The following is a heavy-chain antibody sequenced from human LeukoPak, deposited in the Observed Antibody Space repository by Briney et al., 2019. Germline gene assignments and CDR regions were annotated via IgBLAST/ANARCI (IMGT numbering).Heavy chain of an antibody. J-gene: IGHJ5*02. V-gene: IGHV4-34*01. CDR1: CGSFSGYY. CDR2: INNSGST. CDR3: ARVRSGTHRSWFAT. Sequence: KPSETLSLTCAVYCGSFSGYYCKRSPPPPGKGPEWIGGINNSGSTNYNRSLKSRVTISVDPSKNQFSLKLSSVTAADTAVYYCARVRSGTHRSWFATWGQGTLVTVSS. D-gene: IGHD3-10*01.